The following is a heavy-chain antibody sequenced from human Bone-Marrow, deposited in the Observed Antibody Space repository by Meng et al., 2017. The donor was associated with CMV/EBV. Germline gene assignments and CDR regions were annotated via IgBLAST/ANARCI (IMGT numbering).Heavy chain of an antibody. J-gene: IGHJ6*02. CDR1: GGSISSSSYY. V-gene: IGHV4-39*07. CDR3: ARDFGDFWSGYHSYYYGMDV. D-gene: IGHD3-3*01. CDR2: IYYSGST. Sequence: SETLSLTCTVSGGSISSSSYYWGWIRQPPGKGLEWIGSIYYSGSTYYNPSLKSRVTISVDTSKNQFSLKLSSVTAADTAVYYCARDFGDFWSGYHSYYYGMDVWGQGTTVTVSS.